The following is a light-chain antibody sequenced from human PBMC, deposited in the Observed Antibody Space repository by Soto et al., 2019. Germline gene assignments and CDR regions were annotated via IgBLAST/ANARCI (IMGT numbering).Light chain of an antibody. CDR2: DAS. Sequence: EIVLTQSPPTLSLSPGERVTLSCRASQSVSIFLAWYQEKVGQPPTLLIYDASKRATGVPVRFSGSGSGTDFTLTISSLDREDFAVYYCQHRFNWPRTFGQGTKLEI. CDR3: QHRFNWPRT. J-gene: IGKJ2*01. V-gene: IGKV3-11*01. CDR1: QSVSIF.